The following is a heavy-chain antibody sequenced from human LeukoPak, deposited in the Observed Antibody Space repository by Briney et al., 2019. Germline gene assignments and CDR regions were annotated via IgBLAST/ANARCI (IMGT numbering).Heavy chain of an antibody. Sequence: SGTLSLTCAVSGGSISSSNWWSWVRQPPGKGLEWIGEIYHSGSTYYNPPLKSRVTISVDRSKNQFSLKLSSVTAADTAVYYCARGGDDYGYFDYWGQGTLVTVSS. J-gene: IGHJ4*02. V-gene: IGHV4-4*02. CDR1: GGSISSSNW. CDR2: IYHSGST. D-gene: IGHD4-17*01. CDR3: ARGGDDYGYFDY.